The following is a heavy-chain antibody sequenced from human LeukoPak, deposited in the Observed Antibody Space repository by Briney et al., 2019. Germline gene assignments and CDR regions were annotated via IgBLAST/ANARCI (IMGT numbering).Heavy chain of an antibody. D-gene: IGHD2-15*01. CDR3: ARHLGSLGYFQH. Sequence: SETLSLTCAVYGGSFSGYYWSWIRQPPGKGLEWIGEINHSGSTNYNPSLKSRVTISVDTSKNQFSLKLSSVTAADTAVYYCARHLGSLGYFQHWGQGTLVTVSS. CDR2: INHSGST. CDR1: GGSFSGYY. J-gene: IGHJ1*01. V-gene: IGHV4-34*01.